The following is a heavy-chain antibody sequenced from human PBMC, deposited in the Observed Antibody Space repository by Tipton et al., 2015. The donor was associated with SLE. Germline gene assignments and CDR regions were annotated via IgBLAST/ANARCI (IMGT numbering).Heavy chain of an antibody. Sequence: SLRLSCAASGFTFSSYWMSWVRQAPGEGLEWVANIKQDGSEKYYVDSVKGRFTISRDNAKNSLYLQMNSLRAEDTAVYYCARPHYYGSGSYRHWGQGTLVTVSS. CDR1: GFTFSSYW. D-gene: IGHD3-10*01. J-gene: IGHJ4*02. CDR3: ARPHYYGSGSYRH. CDR2: IKQDGSEK. V-gene: IGHV3-7*01.